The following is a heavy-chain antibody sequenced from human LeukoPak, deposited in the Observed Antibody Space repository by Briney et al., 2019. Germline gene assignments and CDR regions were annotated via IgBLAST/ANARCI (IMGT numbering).Heavy chain of an antibody. Sequence: SETLSLTCTVSGDSISSTYWSWIRQPPGKGLEWIAYMYYSGNTNYNPSLKSRVTIAVDTSKNQFSLKGFAAFFASWRWYSGSFDYWGQGTLVTVSS. D-gene: IGHD1-26*01. V-gene: IGHV4-59*01. CDR1: GDSISSTY. CDR2: MYYSGNT. J-gene: IGHJ4*02. CDR3: SFDY.